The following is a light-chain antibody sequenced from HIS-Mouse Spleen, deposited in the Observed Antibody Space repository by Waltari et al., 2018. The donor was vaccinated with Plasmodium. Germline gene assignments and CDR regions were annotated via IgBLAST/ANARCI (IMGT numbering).Light chain of an antibody. Sequence: EIVLTQSPGTLSLSPGERATLSCRASQSVSSSDLAWYQQNPGQAPRLLIYGASSRATGIPDRFSGSGSGTDFTLTISRLEPEDFAVYYCQQYGSSPLTFGGGTKVEIK. J-gene: IGKJ4*01. CDR1: QSVSSSD. CDR3: QQYGSSPLT. CDR2: GAS. V-gene: IGKV3-20*01.